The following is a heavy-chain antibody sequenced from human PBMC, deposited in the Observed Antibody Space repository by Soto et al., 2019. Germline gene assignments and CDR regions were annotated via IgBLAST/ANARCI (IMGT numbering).Heavy chain of an antibody. CDR2: IYYSGST. CDR1: GGNISSGDYY. CDR3: ARKGTIQLWFGY. Sequence: PSETLSLTCTVTGGNISSGDYYWSWIRQPPGKGLEWIGYIYYSGSTYYNPSLKSRVTISADTSKNQITLKLSSVTAPDTAVYYSARKGTIQLWFGYWGQGTLVTVSS. D-gene: IGHD5-18*01. V-gene: IGHV4-30-4*08. J-gene: IGHJ4*02.